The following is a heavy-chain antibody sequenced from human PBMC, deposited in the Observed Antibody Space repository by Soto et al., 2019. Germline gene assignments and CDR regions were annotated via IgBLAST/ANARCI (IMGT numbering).Heavy chain of an antibody. CDR1: VFTCSNYG. Sequence: WWSLRLSCSASVFTCSNYGMHWFRQAPGKGLEWVAVISYDGIIKFYADSVKGRFTISRDNSKTTLYLQMNSLRTEDTAVYYCASKNPDYGDYGPSDIWGQGTMVTVSS. CDR3: ASKNPDYGDYGPSDI. CDR2: ISYDGIIK. D-gene: IGHD4-17*01. V-gene: IGHV3-30*03. J-gene: IGHJ3*02.